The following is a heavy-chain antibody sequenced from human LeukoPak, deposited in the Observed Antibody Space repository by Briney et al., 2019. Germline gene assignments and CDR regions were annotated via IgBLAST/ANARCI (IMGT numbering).Heavy chain of an antibody. CDR1: GFSFSGYW. CDR3: ARAKIDY. CDR2: INEDGSEA. Sequence: GGSLRLSCSASGFSFSGYWMTWVRQAPGPGLEWVANINEDGSEAYYVGSVRGRFTISRDNAKNSLFLHMNSLRVEDTAVYYCARAKIDYWGQGTLVTVSS. V-gene: IGHV3-7*01. J-gene: IGHJ4*02.